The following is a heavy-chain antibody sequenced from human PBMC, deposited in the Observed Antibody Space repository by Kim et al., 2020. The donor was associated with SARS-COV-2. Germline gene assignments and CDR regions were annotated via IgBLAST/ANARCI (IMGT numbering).Heavy chain of an antibody. D-gene: IGHD3-9*01. J-gene: IGHJ4*01. CDR2: ISYDGSNK. V-gene: IGHV3-30*18. Sequence: GGSLRLSCAASGFTFSTYGMHWVRQAPGKGLEWVALISYDGSNKYYADSVKGRFTISRDNSKNTLYLQMNSLRAEDTAVYYCAKDRLLRYFDWLPTYYF. CDR3: AKDRLLRYFDWLPTYYF. CDR1: GFTFSTYG.